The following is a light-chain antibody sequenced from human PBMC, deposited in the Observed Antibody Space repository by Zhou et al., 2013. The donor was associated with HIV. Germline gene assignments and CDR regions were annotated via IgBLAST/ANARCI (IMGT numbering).Light chain of an antibody. J-gene: IGKJ4*01. CDR1: ESIGDW. CDR2: KAS. CDR3: EQSYTPPHT. V-gene: IGKV1-5*03. Sequence: DIQMTQSPSTLSASVGDRVTITCRASESIGDWLAWYQQKPGKAPKLLIYKASSLESGVPSRFRGSGYGTDFTLTISGLQIEDFATYYCEQSYTPPHTFGGGTKVEI.